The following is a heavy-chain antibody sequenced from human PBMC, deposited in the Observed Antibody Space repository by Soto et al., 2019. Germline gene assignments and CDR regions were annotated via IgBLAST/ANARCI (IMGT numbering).Heavy chain of an antibody. V-gene: IGHV4-31*03. J-gene: IGHJ6*02. CDR1: GGSISSGGYY. D-gene: IGHD3-10*01. CDR3: ASVTLPNYYGSGSYYSYYYYYGMDV. Sequence: QVQLQESGPGLVKPSQTLSLTCTVSGGSISSGGYYWSWSRQHPGKGLEWIGYIYYSGSTYYNPSLKSRVTISVDTSKNQFSLKLSSETAADTAVYYCASVTLPNYYGSGSYYSYYYYYGMDVWGQGTTVTVSS. CDR2: IYYSGST.